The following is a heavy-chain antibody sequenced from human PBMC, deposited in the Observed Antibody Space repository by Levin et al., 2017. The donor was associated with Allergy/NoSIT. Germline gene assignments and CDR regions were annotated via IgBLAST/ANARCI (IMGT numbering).Heavy chain of an antibody. CDR1: GYNLTGNY. CDR3: ARCGRASAKVDV. J-gene: IGHJ6*02. V-gene: IGHV1-2*02. CDR2: INPNNGAT. D-gene: IGHD3-16*01. Sequence: ASVKVSCKAFGYNLTGNYMHWVRQAPGQGLDYMGWINPNNGATNYAQKFQARVIITRDTSINTAYMELSGLTSDDTPVYYCARCGRASAKVDVWGQGTTVTVSS.